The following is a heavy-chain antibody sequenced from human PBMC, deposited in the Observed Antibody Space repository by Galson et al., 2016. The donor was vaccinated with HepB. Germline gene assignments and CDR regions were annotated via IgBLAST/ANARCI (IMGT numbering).Heavy chain of an antibody. J-gene: IGHJ6*02. Sequence: CAISGDSVTNDHTTWNWIRQSPSRGLEWSGRTYYRSTWFKEYSESVRSRITIISDTSRNQFSLQLDSMTPDDAAAYFCTRGYMQTGMNVWGQGTTVIVSS. CDR3: TRGYMQTGMNV. CDR2: TYYRSTWFK. CDR1: GDSVTNDHTT. V-gene: IGHV6-1*01. D-gene: IGHD3-16*02.